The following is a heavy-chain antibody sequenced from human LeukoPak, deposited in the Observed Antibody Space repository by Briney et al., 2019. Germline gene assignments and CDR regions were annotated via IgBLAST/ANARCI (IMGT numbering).Heavy chain of an antibody. CDR3: ARDGGGSYPNWFDP. D-gene: IGHD1-26*01. CDR1: GGSISSYY. CDR2: IYYSGST. J-gene: IGHJ5*02. V-gene: IGHV4-59*01. Sequence: SETLSLTCTVSGGSISSYYWSWIRQPPGKGLEWIGYIYYSGSTNYNPSLKSRVTISVDTSKNQFSLKLSSVTAADTAVYYCARDGGGSYPNWFDPWGQGTQVTVSS.